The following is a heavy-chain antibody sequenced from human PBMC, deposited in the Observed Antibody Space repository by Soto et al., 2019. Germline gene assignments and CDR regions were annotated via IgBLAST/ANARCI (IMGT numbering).Heavy chain of an antibody. Sequence: GASVKVSCKASGYTFAIYGINWVRQAPGQGLEWMGWIGAYNGDTDYAQTHQGRVTMTTDTSTSTGYMELRSLRSDDTAVYYCARGTGTTSEGSLFDYWG. D-gene: IGHD1-1*01. CDR3: ARGTGTTSEGSLFDY. CDR1: GYTFAIYG. V-gene: IGHV1-18*01. CDR2: IGAYNGDT. J-gene: IGHJ4*01.